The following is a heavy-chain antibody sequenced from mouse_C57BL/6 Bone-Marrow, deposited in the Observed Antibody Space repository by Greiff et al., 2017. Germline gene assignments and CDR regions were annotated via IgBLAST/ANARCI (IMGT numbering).Heavy chain of an antibody. D-gene: IGHD2-2*01. V-gene: IGHV6-3*01. CDR2: IRLKSDNYAT. Sequence: EVQLVESGGGLVQPGGSMKLSCVASGFTFSNYWMNWVRQSPEKGLEWVAQIRLKSDNYATHYAESVKGRFTISRDDSKSSVYLQMNNLRAEDTGIYYCTDLWLRGYFDVWGTGTTVTVSS. CDR1: GFTFSNYW. CDR3: TDLWLRGYFDV. J-gene: IGHJ1*03.